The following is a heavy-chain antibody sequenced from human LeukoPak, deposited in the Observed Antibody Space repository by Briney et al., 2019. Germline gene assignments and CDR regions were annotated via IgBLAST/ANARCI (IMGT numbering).Heavy chain of an antibody. V-gene: IGHV4-34*01. CDR1: GGSFSGYY. D-gene: IGHD3-10*01. Sequence: SETLSLTCAVYGGSFSGYYWSWIRQPPGKGLEWIGEINHSGSTNYNPSLKSRVTISVDTSKNQFSLKLSSVTAADTAAYYCARASEFRVRGAMVWDFDYWGQGTLVTVSS. J-gene: IGHJ4*02. CDR2: INHSGST. CDR3: ARASEFRVRGAMVWDFDY.